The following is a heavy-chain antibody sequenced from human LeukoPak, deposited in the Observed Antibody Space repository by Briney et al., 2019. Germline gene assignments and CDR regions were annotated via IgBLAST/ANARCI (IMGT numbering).Heavy chain of an antibody. V-gene: IGHV4-59*01. Sequence: PPETLSLTCTVSGGSINSYYWSWIRQPPGKGLEWIGYIYYRGSTNYNPSLKSRVTSSVDTSKNQFSLKLNSVTAADTAVYYCARGGDYGDLRYFDYWGQGTLVTVSS. CDR1: GGSINSYY. CDR3: ARGGDYGDLRYFDY. CDR2: IYYRGST. J-gene: IGHJ4*02. D-gene: IGHD4-17*01.